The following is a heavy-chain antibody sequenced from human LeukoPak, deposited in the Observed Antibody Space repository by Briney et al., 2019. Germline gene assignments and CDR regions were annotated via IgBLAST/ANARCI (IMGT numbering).Heavy chain of an antibody. Sequence: SETLSLTCTVSDDSISSISFYWGWIRQPPGKGLEWLGSIYYGGTTYYNPSLESRVTMSLDTSKKQFSLRLRSVTAADTAVYYCVAYTSSLRWFDPWGQGTLVIVSS. CDR3: VAYTSSLRWFDP. J-gene: IGHJ5*02. CDR1: DDSISSISFY. D-gene: IGHD6-13*01. V-gene: IGHV4-39*07. CDR2: IYYGGTT.